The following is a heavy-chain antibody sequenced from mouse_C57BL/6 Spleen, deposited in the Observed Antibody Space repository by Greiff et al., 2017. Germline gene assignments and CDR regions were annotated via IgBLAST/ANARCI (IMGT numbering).Heavy chain of an antibody. J-gene: IGHJ2*01. CDR2: IHPSDSGT. Sequence: QVQLQQPGAELVKPGASVKVSCKASGYTFTSYWMHWVKQRPGQGLEWIGRIHPSDSGTNYNQKFKGKATLTVDKSSSTAYMQLSSLTSEDSAVYYCAKLYYGSSYPFDYWGQGTTLTVSS. V-gene: IGHV1-74*01. CDR1: GYTFTSYW. CDR3: AKLYYGSSYPFDY. D-gene: IGHD1-1*01.